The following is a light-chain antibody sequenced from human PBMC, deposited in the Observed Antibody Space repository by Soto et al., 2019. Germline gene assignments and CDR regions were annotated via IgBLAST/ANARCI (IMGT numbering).Light chain of an antibody. V-gene: IGKV1-39*01. CDR2: GAS. CDR3: QQSYTTLT. Sequence: DIQMTQSPPSLSASVGDRVTIACRASQNITDFLNWYQQTAGKAPKLLIYGASRLPSGIPSRFSGSGSGTDFTLTISGLQPEDFVTYYCQQSYTTLTFGGGTKVEI. CDR1: QNITDF. J-gene: IGKJ4*01.